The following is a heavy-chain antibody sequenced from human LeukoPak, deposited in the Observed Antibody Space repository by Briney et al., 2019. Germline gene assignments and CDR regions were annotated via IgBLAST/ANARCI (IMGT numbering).Heavy chain of an antibody. CDR3: AREAYSGSYNDAFDI. CDR2: ISAYNGNT. Sequence: ASVKVSCKASGYTFTSYGISWVRQAPGQGLEWMGWISAYNGNTNYAQKLQGRVTMTTDTSTSTAYMELRSLRSDDTAVYYCAREAYSGSYNDAFDIWGQGTMVTVSS. CDR1: GYTFTSYG. J-gene: IGHJ3*02. D-gene: IGHD1-26*01. V-gene: IGHV1-18*01.